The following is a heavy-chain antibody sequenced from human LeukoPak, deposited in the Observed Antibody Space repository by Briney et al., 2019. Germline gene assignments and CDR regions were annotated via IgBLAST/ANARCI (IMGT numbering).Heavy chain of an antibody. D-gene: IGHD1-7*01. CDR3: ARGSWITGTTSYYYHMDV. V-gene: IGHV1-8*01. CDR1: GYTSINYD. Sequence: ASVKVSCKASGYTSINYDINWVRQATGQGLEWMGWMNPNNGRTGSAQKFQGRVTMTRNSSISTAYMELKTLRSEDTAVYYCARGSWITGTTSYYYHMDVWGKGTTVTVSS. J-gene: IGHJ6*03. CDR2: MNPNNGRT.